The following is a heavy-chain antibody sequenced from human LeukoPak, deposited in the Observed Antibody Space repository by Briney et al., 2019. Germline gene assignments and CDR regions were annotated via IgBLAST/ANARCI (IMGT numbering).Heavy chain of an antibody. V-gene: IGHV3-53*01. CDR2: IYGDGRT. CDR1: GFTVSNMY. Sequence: GGSLRLSCAASGFTVSNMYMTWVRQAPGKGLEWVSLIYGDGRTSYADSVKGRCTISRDNSKNTLYLQMNSLRAEDTAVYYCAKEELVDTAMRSLGFDYWGQGTLVTVSS. CDR3: AKEELVDTAMRSLGFDY. J-gene: IGHJ4*02. D-gene: IGHD5-18*01.